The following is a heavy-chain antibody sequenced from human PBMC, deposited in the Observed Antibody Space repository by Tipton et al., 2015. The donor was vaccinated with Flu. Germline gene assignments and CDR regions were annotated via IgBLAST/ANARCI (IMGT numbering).Heavy chain of an antibody. J-gene: IGHJ4*02. Sequence: VQLVQSGAEVKKPGASVKVSCKASGYTFTSYGISWVRQAPGQGLEWMGWISAYNGNTNYAQKLQGRVTMTTDTSTSTAYMELRSLRSDDTAVYYCASGPSYYGSGSPTSWYFDYWGQGTRVTVSS. CDR2: ISAYNGNT. CDR1: GYTFTSYG. V-gene: IGHV1-18*01. CDR3: ASGPSYYGSGSPTSWYFDY. D-gene: IGHD3-10*01.